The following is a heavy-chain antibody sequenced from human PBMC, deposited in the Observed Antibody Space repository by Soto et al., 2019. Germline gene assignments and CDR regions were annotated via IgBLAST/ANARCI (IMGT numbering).Heavy chain of an antibody. CDR3: AREGGTYYYDPGDAFGI. Sequence: QVQLQESGPGLVKPSQSLSLTCTVSGGSISSGGYYWSWIRQHPGKGLEWIGYIYYSGSTYYNPSLKSRVTISVDTSKNQFSLKLSSVTAADTAVYYCAREGGTYYYDPGDAFGIWGQGTMVTVSS. CDR1: GGSISSGGYY. CDR2: IYYSGST. J-gene: IGHJ3*02. D-gene: IGHD3-10*02. V-gene: IGHV4-31*03.